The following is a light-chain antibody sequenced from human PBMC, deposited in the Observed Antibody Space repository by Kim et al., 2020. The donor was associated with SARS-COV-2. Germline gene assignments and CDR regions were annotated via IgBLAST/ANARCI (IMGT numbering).Light chain of an antibody. Sequence: SFSPGERATLSCRASQSVSSSYLAWYQQKPGQALRLLIYGASSRATGIPDRFSGSGSGTDFTLTISRLEPEDFAVYYCQQYGSSPGFGPGTKVDIK. V-gene: IGKV3-20*01. J-gene: IGKJ3*01. CDR1: QSVSSSY. CDR2: GAS. CDR3: QQYGSSPG.